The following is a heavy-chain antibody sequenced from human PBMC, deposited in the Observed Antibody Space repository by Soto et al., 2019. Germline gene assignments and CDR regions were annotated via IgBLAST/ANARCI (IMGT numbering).Heavy chain of an antibody. V-gene: IGHV3-74*01. J-gene: IGHJ6*02. D-gene: IGHD2-2*01. CDR3: ARGSSTSRPYYYYAMDV. Sequence: GGSLRLSYAASGFTFSTYWMHWVRQAPGKGLVCVSRINSDGSSPSYADSVKGRFTISRDNAKNTLYLQMNSLRAEDTAVYYCARGSSTSRPYYYYAMDVWGQGTTVTVSS. CDR2: INSDGSSP. CDR1: GFTFSTYW.